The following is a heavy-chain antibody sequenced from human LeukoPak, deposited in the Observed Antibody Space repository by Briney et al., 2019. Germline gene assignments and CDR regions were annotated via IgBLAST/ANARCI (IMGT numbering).Heavy chain of an antibody. CDR2: INHSGST. J-gene: IGHJ5*02. CDR3: ARWDIVVVVAARNWFDP. CDR1: GGSFSGYY. D-gene: IGHD2-15*01. V-gene: IGHV4-34*01. Sequence: SETLSLTCAVYGGSFSGYYWSWIRQPPGKGLEWIGEINHSGSTNYNPSLKSRVTISVDTSKNQFSLKLSSVTAADTAVYYCARWDIVVVVAARNWFDPWGQGTLVTVSS.